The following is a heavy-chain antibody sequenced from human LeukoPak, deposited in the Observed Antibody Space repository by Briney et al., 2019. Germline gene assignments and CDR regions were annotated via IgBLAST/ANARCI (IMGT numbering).Heavy chain of an antibody. CDR2: IYTGGIT. Sequence: GGSLRLSCAASGLTVSSNHMAWVRQAPGKGLEWVSVIYTGGITYYADSVQGRFTISRDNSKNTLFLQMNSLRAEDTAVYYCAKALLSDPRTLDYFDYWGQGTLVTVSS. CDR1: GLTVSSNH. V-gene: IGHV3-53*01. D-gene: IGHD1-1*01. CDR3: AKALLSDPRTLDYFDY. J-gene: IGHJ4*02.